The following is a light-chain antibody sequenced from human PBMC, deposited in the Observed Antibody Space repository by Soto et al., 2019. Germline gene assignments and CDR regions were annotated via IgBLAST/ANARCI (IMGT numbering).Light chain of an antibody. J-gene: IGKJ1*01. CDR3: QQYNSYSPT. V-gene: IGKV1-5*03. CDR2: KAS. Sequence: IQMTQTPSAMSASVGDRVTITCRASQGISNYLAWFQQKPGKAPKVLIYKASSLESGVPSRFSGSGSGTEFSLTISSLQPDDFATYYCQQYNSYSPTLGQGTKVDNK. CDR1: QGISNY.